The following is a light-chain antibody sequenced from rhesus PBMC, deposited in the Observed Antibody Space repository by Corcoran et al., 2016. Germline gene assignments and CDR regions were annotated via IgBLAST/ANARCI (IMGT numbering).Light chain of an antibody. V-gene: IGKV1-22*01. J-gene: IGKJ1*01. CDR2: TAS. Sequence: DIQMTQSPSSLSASVGDTVTITCRASQSISSWLAWYQQKPGKAPNLLIYTASTLQSGVPSRFSGRGSGTDCPLHISSLQSEDFAPYYCQQYSSTPTFGQGAKVEIE. CDR1: QSISSW. CDR3: QQYSSTPT.